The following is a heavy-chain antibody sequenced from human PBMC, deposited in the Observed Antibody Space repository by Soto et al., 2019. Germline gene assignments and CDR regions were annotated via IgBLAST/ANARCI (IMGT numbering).Heavy chain of an antibody. V-gene: IGHV1-2*04. D-gene: IGHD2-2*01. CDR1: GYTFTGYY. CDR2: INPNSGGT. Sequence: ASVKVSCKASGYTFTGYYMHWVRQAPGEGLEWMGWINPNSGGTNYAQKFQGWVTMTRDTSISTAYMELSRLRSDDTAVYYCARGDFIAVVPAAMNVFDYWGQGTLVTVSS. CDR3: ARGDFIAVVPAAMNVFDY. J-gene: IGHJ4*02.